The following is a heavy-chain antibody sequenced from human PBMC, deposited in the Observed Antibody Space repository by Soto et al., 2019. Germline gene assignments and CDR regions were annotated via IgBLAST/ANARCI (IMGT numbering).Heavy chain of an antibody. CDR3: ARGYSSSWSYHGMDV. V-gene: IGHV3-33*01. J-gene: IGHJ6*02. CDR1: GFTFSSYG. Sequence: GGPLRLSCAASGFTFSSYGMHWVRQAPGKGLEWVAVIWYDGSNKYYVDSVKGRFTISRDNSKNTLYLQMNSLRAEDTAVYYCARGYSSSWSYHGMDVWGQGTTVTVSS. CDR2: IWYDGSNK. D-gene: IGHD6-13*01.